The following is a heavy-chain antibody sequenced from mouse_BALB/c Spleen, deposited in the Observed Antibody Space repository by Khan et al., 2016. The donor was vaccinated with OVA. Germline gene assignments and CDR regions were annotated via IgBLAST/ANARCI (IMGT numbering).Heavy chain of an antibody. V-gene: IGHV2-9*02. D-gene: IGHD1-3*01. CDR2: IWAGGST. CDR3: ARLEDI. Sequence: QVQLKESGPGLVAPSQSLSITCTVSGFSLTSYGVHWFRQPPGKGLEWLGVIWAGGSTNYTSALMSRLSISKDNSKSQVFLKMNRLQTDDTAMYYCARLEDIWGQGTTLTVSS. J-gene: IGHJ2*01. CDR1: GFSLTSYG.